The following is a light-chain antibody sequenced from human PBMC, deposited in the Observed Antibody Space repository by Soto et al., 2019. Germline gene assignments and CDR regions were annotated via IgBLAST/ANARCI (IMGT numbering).Light chain of an antibody. CDR3: HQYKNWPWT. J-gene: IGKJ1*01. CDR2: GAS. Sequence: EIVMTQSPASLSVSPGERVTLSCTTSQSVSRYLAWYQQIPGQAPRLLIHGASTGAIGVPDRFSGSGSGTEFTLTISTRQSEDAAVDYCHQYKNWPWTFGQGTKVEI. V-gene: IGKV3-15*01. CDR1: QSVSRY.